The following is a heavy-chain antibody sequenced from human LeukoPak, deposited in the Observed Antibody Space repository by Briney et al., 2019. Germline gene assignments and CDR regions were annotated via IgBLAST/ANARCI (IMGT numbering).Heavy chain of an antibody. CDR1: GFTFSDHY. J-gene: IGHJ2*01. V-gene: IGHV3-72*01. Sequence: GGSLRLSCAASGFTFSDHYMDWVRQAPGKGLEWVGRSRNKANSYTTEYAASVKGRFTISRDDSENSLYLQMNSLKTEDTAVYYCAKDGELRYFDWLLERAPPHPNWYFDLRGRGTLVTVSS. CDR3: AKDGELRYFDWLLERAPPHPNWYFDL. D-gene: IGHD3-9*01. CDR2: SRNKANSYTT.